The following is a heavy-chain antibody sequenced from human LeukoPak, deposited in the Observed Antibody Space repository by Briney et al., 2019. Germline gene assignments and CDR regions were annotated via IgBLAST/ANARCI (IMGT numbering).Heavy chain of an antibody. Sequence: PGGSLRLSCAASGFTFSSYGMHWVRQAPGKGLEWVAVISYDGSNKYYADSVKGRSTISRDNSKNTLYLQMNSLRAEDTAVYYCATHPRLERHPLLDYWGQGTLVTVSS. CDR1: GFTFSSYG. CDR3: ATHPRLERHPLLDY. V-gene: IGHV3-30*03. CDR2: ISYDGSNK. D-gene: IGHD1-1*01. J-gene: IGHJ4*02.